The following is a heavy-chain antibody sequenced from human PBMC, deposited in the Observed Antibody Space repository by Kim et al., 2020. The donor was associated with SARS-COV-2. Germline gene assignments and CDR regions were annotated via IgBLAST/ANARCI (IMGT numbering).Heavy chain of an antibody. Sequence: SLKSRVTVSVDTAKNQFSLKLSSVTAADTAVYYCARHATQYSSGWYYFDYWGQGTLVTVSS. J-gene: IGHJ4*02. V-gene: IGHV4-39*01. CDR3: ARHATQYSSGWYYFDY. D-gene: IGHD6-19*01.